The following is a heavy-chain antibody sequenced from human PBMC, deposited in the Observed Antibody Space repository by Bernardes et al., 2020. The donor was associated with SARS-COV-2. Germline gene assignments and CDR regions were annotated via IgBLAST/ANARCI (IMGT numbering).Heavy chain of an antibody. V-gene: IGHV4-39*01. D-gene: IGHD3-22*01. J-gene: IGHJ2*01. Sequence: TGCLNCTVSGDSVSRSSYFWGWIRQPPGKGLEWIGSIYSGGITYYNPSLKSRATISVDTSKNQFSLQLTSVTAADTAMYYCASTPVTMILVVITYYYFDLWGRGTLVTVSS. CDR1: GDSVSRSSYF. CDR2: IYSGGIT. CDR3: ASTPVTMILVVITYYYFDL.